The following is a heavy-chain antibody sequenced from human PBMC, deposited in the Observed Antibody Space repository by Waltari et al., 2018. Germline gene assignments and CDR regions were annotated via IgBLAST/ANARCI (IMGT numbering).Heavy chain of an antibody. CDR1: GYTFTGYY. CDR2: INLTTGNP. Sequence: QVQLVQSGAEVKKPGASVKVSCKASGYTFTGYYMHWVRQAPGQGLEWMGRINLTTGNPNYEQKFQGRGTMTRDTSISTAYMDLSRLGSDDTAVYYWARHEPAAGEVLDYWGQGTLVTVSS. V-gene: IGHV1-2*06. D-gene: IGHD6-13*01. J-gene: IGHJ4*02. CDR3: ARHEPAAGEVLDY.